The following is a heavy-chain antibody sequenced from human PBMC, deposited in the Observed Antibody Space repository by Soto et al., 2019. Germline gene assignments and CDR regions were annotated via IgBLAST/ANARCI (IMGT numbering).Heavy chain of an antibody. V-gene: IGHV3-30-3*01. J-gene: IGHJ5*02. D-gene: IGHD2-2*01. CDR3: ARDPLPNAYCLSTICYRLTWFDP. CDR2: ISYDGSNK. CDR1: GFTFSSYV. Sequence: QVQLVESGGGVVQPGRSLRLSCAASGFTFSSYVMHWVREAPGKGLEWVAVISYDGSNKYYADSVKGRFTISRDNSKNTLFLQMNSLRVEDTAVYYCARDPLPNAYCLSTICYRLTWFDPWGQGTLVTVSS.